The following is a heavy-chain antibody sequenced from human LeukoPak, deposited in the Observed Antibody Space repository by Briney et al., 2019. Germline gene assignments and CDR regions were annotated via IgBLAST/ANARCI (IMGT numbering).Heavy chain of an antibody. Sequence: SETLSLTCAVYGGSFSGYYWSWIRQPPGKGLEWIGEINHSGSTNYNPSLKSRVTISVDTSKNQFSLKLSSVTAADTAVYCCARGWGRGYSGYDLTRWFDPWGQGTLVTVSS. CDR3: ARGWGRGYSGYDLTRWFDP. J-gene: IGHJ5*02. D-gene: IGHD5-12*01. V-gene: IGHV4-34*01. CDR1: GGSFSGYY. CDR2: INHSGST.